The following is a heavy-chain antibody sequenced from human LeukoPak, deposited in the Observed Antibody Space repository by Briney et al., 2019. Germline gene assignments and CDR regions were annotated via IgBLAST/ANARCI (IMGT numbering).Heavy chain of an antibody. CDR3: ARASGSYWWFDS. CDR2: VNPNSGDT. Sequence: GASVKVSCKASGYTFTDFFIHWVRQAPGQGLGWMGCVNPNSGDTNYAQKFQGSVTMTRDTSISTVYMELSRLRSDDTAVYYCARASGSYWWFDSWGQGTLVTVSS. CDR1: GYTFTDFF. J-gene: IGHJ5*01. V-gene: IGHV1-2*02. D-gene: IGHD1-26*01.